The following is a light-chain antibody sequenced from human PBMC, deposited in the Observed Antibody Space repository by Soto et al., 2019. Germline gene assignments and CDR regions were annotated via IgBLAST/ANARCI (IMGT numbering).Light chain of an antibody. J-gene: IGKJ2*01. CDR1: QSINSW. CDR3: QQYNYYPYT. CDR2: DAS. V-gene: IGKV1-5*01. Sequence: DIQMTQSPSTLSASVGDRVTITCRASQSINSWLAWYQQKPGKATKLLIYDASSLESGVPSRFSGSGSGTEFTLTVSSLQPGDFATYYCQQYNYYPYTFGQGTKLEIK.